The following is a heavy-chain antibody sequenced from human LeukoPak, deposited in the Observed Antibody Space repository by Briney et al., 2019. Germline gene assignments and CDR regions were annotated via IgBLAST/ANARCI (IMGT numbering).Heavy chain of an antibody. D-gene: IGHD3-16*01. CDR1: GFTFSSYW. CDR2: INHNGNVN. Sequence: GGSLRLSCAASGFTFSSYWMNWARQAPGKGLEWVASINHNGNVNYYVDSVKGRFTISRDNAKISLYLQMSNLRAEYTAVYFCARGGGLDVWGQGATVTVSS. V-gene: IGHV3-7*03. J-gene: IGHJ6*02. CDR3: ARGGGLDV.